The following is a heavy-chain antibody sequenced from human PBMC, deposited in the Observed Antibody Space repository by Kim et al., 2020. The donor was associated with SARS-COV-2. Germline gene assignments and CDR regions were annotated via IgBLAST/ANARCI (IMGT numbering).Heavy chain of an antibody. Sequence: ASVKVSCKASGYTFTDYYIHWVRQAPGQGLEWMGWINHDTGGAHYAQKIQGWVTMTRDTSISTAYMELNRLRSDDTAVYFCARGQQLVRLGGTPDNWFDPWGQGTLVTVSS. CDR2: INHDTGGA. J-gene: IGHJ5*02. CDR3: ARGQQLVRLGGTPDNWFDP. D-gene: IGHD6-13*01. CDR1: GYTFTDYY. V-gene: IGHV1-2*04.